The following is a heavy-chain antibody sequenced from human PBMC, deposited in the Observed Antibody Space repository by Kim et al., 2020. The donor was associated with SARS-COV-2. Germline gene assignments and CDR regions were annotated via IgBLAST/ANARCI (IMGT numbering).Heavy chain of an antibody. CDR2: ISSSGRSI. V-gene: IGHV3-11*04. J-gene: IGHJ1*01. Sequence: GGSLRLSCAASGFTFSDHYMSWIRQAPGKGLEWVSYISSSGRSIFYADSVKGRFTISRDNAKNSLYLQMNSLRADDTAVYYCARGSGSSGYPLFQYWGQGTLVTVSS. CDR3: ARGSGSSGYPLFQY. CDR1: GFTFSDHY. D-gene: IGHD3-22*01.